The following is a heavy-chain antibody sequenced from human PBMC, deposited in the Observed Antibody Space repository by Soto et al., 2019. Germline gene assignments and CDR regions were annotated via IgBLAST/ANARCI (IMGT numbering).Heavy chain of an antibody. V-gene: IGHV3-23*01. J-gene: IGHJ4*01. D-gene: IGHD4-4*01. CDR1: GFTFSIYT. CDR2: INTGGGST. Sequence: DVQVLESGGGLVQPGGSLRLSCAASGFTFSIYTMGWVRQAPGKGLEWVSGINTGGGSTYYADSVKGRFTISRDNSKNTLSLQMSSLRAEDTAVYYCVIRRSNYDPYYFDYWGHGTLVTVSS. CDR3: VIRRSNYDPYYFDY.